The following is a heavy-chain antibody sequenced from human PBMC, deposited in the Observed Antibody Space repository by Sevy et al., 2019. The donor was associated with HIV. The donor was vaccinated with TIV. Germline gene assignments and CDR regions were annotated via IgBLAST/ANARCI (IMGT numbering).Heavy chain of an antibody. CDR2: IKQDGIDK. V-gene: IGHV3-7*01. CDR3: AREALYYYDSERHYDDAFDM. CDR1: GFTFSSHY. D-gene: IGHD3-22*01. Sequence: GGSLRLSCAASGFTFSSHYMSWVRQAPGKGLEWVANIKQDGIDKFYVESVKGRFTISRDNAKNSLYLQLSSLRAEDTAMYFCAREALYYYDSERHYDDAFDMWGPGTMVTVSS. J-gene: IGHJ3*02.